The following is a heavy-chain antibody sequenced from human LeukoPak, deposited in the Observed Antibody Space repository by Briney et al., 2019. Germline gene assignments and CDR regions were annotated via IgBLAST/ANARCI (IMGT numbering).Heavy chain of an antibody. CDR1: GFTFSSYW. CDR3: ARVGRSGWTVDY. V-gene: IGHV3-7*01. D-gene: IGHD6-19*01. Sequence: PGGSLRLSCAASGFTFSSYWMMWLRQAPGKGLEWVANIRQDGSEKNYVDSVKGRFTISRDNAKISLYLQMNSLRAEDTAVYYCARVGRSGWTVDYWGQGTLVTVSS. CDR2: IRQDGSEK. J-gene: IGHJ4*02.